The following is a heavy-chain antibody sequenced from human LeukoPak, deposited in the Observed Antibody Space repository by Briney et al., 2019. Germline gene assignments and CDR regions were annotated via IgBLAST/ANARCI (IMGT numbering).Heavy chain of an antibody. CDR1: GGSISSFC. Sequence: SETLSLTCTISGGSISSFCWSWIRQPPGKGLEWIGYVYYRGSTNYNPSLKSRVTISVDTSKNQFSLKLSSVTAADTAVYFCARDGPGYYFDYWGQGTLVTVSS. J-gene: IGHJ4*02. CDR3: ARDGPGYYFDY. CDR2: VYYRGST. D-gene: IGHD1-14*01. V-gene: IGHV4-59*12.